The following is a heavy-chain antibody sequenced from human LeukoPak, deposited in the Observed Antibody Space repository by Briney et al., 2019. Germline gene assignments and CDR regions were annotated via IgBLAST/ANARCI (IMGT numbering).Heavy chain of an antibody. CDR2: IKQDGSEK. V-gene: IGHV3-7*01. Sequence: GGSLRLSCAASGFTFSSYWMSWVRQAPGKGLEWVANIKQDGSEKYYVDSVKGGFTISRGNAKNSLYLQMNSLRAEDTAVYYCARGFRGGSYYYYYYMDVWGKGTTVTVSS. CDR1: GFTFSSYW. CDR3: ARGFRGGSYYYYYYMDV. J-gene: IGHJ6*03. D-gene: IGHD1-26*01.